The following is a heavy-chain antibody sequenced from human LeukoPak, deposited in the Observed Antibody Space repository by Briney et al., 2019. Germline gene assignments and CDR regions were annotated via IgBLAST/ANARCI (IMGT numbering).Heavy chain of an antibody. Sequence: ASVKVSCKASGYTFTSYGISWVRQAPGQGLEWMGWISAYNGNTNYAQKLRGRVTMTTDTSTSTAYMELRSLRSDDTAVYYCARGSVVPAARTYYGMDVWGQGTTVTVSS. V-gene: IGHV1-18*01. CDR1: GYTFTSYG. D-gene: IGHD2-2*01. J-gene: IGHJ6*02. CDR3: ARGSVVPAARTYYGMDV. CDR2: ISAYNGNT.